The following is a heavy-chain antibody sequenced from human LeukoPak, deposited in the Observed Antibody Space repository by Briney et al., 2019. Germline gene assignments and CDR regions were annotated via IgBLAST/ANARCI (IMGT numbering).Heavy chain of an antibody. CDR2: IWDDGSHK. V-gene: IGHV3-33*01. J-gene: IGHJ4*02. CDR3: ARSLHSSDSCGDY. CDR1: GFSFRSYA. Sequence: GGSLRLSCAASGFSFRSYAMHWVRQAPGKGLEWVAIIWDDGSHKNYVDSVKGRFTISRDNSKNTLYLQMNSLRAEDTAVYYCARSLHSSDSCGDYWGQGTLVTVSS. D-gene: IGHD6-19*01.